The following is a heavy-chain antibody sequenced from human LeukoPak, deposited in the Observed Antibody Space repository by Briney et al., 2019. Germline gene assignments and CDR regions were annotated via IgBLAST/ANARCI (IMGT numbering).Heavy chain of an antibody. CDR1: GFTFSSYG. CDR3: AREAYYYDSSGYSSFDY. V-gene: IGHV3-33*01. CDR2: IWYDGSNK. D-gene: IGHD3-22*01. J-gene: IGHJ4*02. Sequence: GRSLRLSCAASGFTFSSYGMHWVRQAPGKGLEWVAVIWYDGSNKYYADSVKGRFTISRDNSKNTLYLQMNSLRAEDTAVYYCAREAYYYDSSGYSSFDYWGQGTLVTVSS.